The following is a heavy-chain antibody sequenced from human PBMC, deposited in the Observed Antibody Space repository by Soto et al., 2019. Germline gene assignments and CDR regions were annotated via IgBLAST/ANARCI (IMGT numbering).Heavy chain of an antibody. CDR3: AKDGGQLPQYYYFFYGYYIPGIYFDY. Sequence: GSLRLSCAASGFTFSSYAMSWVRQAPGKGPEWVSAISGSGGSTYYADSVKGRFTISRDNSKNTLYLQMNSLRAEDTAVYYCAKDGGQLPQYYYFFYGYYIPGIYFDYWAQGTLVTVSA. V-gene: IGHV3-23*01. D-gene: IGHD3-3*01. CDR2: ISGSGGST. CDR1: GFTFSSYA. J-gene: IGHJ4*02.